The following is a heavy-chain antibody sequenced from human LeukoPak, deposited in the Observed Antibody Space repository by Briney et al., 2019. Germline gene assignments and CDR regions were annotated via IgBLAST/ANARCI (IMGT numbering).Heavy chain of an antibody. V-gene: IGHV5-51*01. CDR2: IYPGDSDT. J-gene: IGHJ5*02. CDR1: EYSFTSYW. D-gene: IGHD4-17*01. Sequence: GESLKISCKGSEYSFTSYWIGWVRQMPGKGLEWMGIIYPGDSDTRYSPSFQGQVTISADKSISTAYLQWSSLKASDTAMYYCARAPTTVTTVGWFDPWGQGTLVTVSS. CDR3: ARAPTTVTTVGWFDP.